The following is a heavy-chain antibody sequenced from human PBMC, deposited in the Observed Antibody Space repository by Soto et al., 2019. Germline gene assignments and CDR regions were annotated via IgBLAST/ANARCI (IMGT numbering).Heavy chain of an antibody. CDR2: IIVTSGRT. Sequence: ASVKVSCKTSGFTFTNSAVQWVRQARGQRLEWIGWIIVTSGRTNYAREVQERVTISRDTSTSTAYMELSGLRSEDTAVYYCVAELYSGGGCCSFDFWGQGTMVTVSS. CDR1: GFTFTNSA. V-gene: IGHV1-58*01. J-gene: IGHJ3*01. D-gene: IGHD2-21*02. CDR3: VAELYSGGGCCSFDF.